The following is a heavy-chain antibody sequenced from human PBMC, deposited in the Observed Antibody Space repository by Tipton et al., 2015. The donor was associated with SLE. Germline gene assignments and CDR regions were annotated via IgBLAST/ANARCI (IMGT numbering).Heavy chain of an antibody. V-gene: IGHV4-31*03. CDR3: ARAQSSRFSGYYYYYMDA. CDR2: IYNSGGT. Sequence: TLSLTCTVSGGSVSSGGYYWSWIRQHPGKGLEWIGYIYNSGGTDYSPSLKSRVTISVDTSKNQFSLKLSSMTAADTAVYYCARAQSSRFSGYYYYYMDAWGKGTTVTVSS. J-gene: IGHJ6*03. CDR1: GGSVSSGGYY. D-gene: IGHD3-3*01.